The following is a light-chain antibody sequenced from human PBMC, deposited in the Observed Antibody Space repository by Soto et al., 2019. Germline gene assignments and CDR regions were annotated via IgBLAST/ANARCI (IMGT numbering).Light chain of an antibody. CDR3: MEGTYWPKT. CDR2: RVS. V-gene: IGKV2-30*02. Sequence: DVVLTQSPLSLPVTLGQPASISCRSSQSFVHSDGNTYLHWFQQRPGQSPRRLIYRVSTRDSGVPDRFIGGGSDTDFTLKISRVEAEDGGVYYCMEGTYWPKTFGQGTKLEIK. J-gene: IGKJ2*01. CDR1: QSFVHSDGNTY.